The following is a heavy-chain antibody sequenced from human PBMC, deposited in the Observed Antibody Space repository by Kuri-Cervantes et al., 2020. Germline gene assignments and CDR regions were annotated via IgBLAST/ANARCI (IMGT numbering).Heavy chain of an antibody. CDR2: MWYDGKNE. D-gene: IGHD5-12*01. CDR3: ARGGGSDYDYYYYYMDV. J-gene: IGHJ6*03. V-gene: IGHV3-33*08. CDR1: GFSFSNYG. Sequence: GESLKISCVASGFSFSNYGMHWVRQAPGKGLEWMAVMWYDGKNEYYADSVKGRFTISRDNSKNKLFLQMHSLRSEDTAVYYCARGGGSDYDYYYYYMDVWGKGTTVTVSS.